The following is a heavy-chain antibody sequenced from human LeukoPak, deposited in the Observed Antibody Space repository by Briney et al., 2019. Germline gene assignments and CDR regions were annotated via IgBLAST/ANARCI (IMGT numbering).Heavy chain of an antibody. CDR2: ISHDGSNQ. D-gene: IGHD4-17*01. V-gene: IGHV3-30*03. Sequence: PGGSLRLSCAASGFTFSSYGMHWVRQAPGKGLEWVAVISHDGSNQYYGDSVKGRFTISRDNSKNTLYVQMNSLRAEDTAVYYCARGDYGDYPIDYWGQGTLVTVSS. CDR1: GFTFSSYG. CDR3: ARGDYGDYPIDY. J-gene: IGHJ4*02.